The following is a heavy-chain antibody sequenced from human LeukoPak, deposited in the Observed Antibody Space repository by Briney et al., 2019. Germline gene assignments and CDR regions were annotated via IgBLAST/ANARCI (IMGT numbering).Heavy chain of an antibody. CDR1: GYSISSGYY. D-gene: IGHD5-18*01. V-gene: IGHV4-38-2*02. J-gene: IGHJ4*02. CDR2: IYHSGST. Sequence: SETLSLTCTVSGYSISSGYYWGWIRQPPGKGLEWIGSIYHSGSTYYNPSLKSRVTISVDTSKNQFSLKLSSVTAADTAVYYCARTAMVSIYYFDYWGQGTLVTVSS. CDR3: ARTAMVSIYYFDY.